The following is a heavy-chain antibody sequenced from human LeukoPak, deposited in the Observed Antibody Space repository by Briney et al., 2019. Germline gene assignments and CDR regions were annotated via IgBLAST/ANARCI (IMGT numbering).Heavy chain of an antibody. CDR1: GGSISSSSYY. Sequence: KSSGTLSLTCTVSGGSISSSSYYWGWIRQPPGKGLEWIGSIYYSGSTYYNPSLKSRVTISVDTSKNQFSLKLSSVTAADTAVYYCARGSPGRVTPWGYYFDYWGQGTLVTVSS. J-gene: IGHJ4*02. CDR3: ARGSPGRVTPWGYYFDY. CDR2: IYYSGST. V-gene: IGHV4-39*01. D-gene: IGHD3-16*01.